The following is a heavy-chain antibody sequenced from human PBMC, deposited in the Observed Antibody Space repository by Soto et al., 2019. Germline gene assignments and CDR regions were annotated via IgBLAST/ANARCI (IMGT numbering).Heavy chain of an antibody. CDR1: GGSITSYY. CDR2: IYNGGST. Sequence: ASETLSLTCIVSGGSITSYYWTWTRQPPGKGLEWIGCIYNGGSTNYNPSLKSRVTISVDTSKNQFSLKLSSVTAADTAVYYCARDDSERPATYWGQGTLVTVSS. J-gene: IGHJ4*02. V-gene: IGHV4-59*01. D-gene: IGHD3-10*01. CDR3: ARDDSERPATY.